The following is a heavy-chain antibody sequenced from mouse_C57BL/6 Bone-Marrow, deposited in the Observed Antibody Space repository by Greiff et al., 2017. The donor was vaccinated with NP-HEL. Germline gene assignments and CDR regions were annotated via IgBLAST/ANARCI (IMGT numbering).Heavy chain of an antibody. J-gene: IGHJ2*01. D-gene: IGHD1-2*01. CDR2: ISSGGSYT. CDR1: GFTFSSYG. Sequence: EVQVVESGGDLVKPGGSLKLSCAASGFTFSSYGMSWVRQTPDKRLEWVATISSGGSYTYYPDSVKGRFTISRDNAKNTLYLQMSSLKSEDTAMYYCARRLLRILYFDYWGQGTTLTVSS. V-gene: IGHV5-6*01. CDR3: ARRLLRILYFDY.